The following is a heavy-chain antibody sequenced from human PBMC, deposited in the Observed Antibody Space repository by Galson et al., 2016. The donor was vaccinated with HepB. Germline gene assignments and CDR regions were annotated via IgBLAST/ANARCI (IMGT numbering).Heavy chain of an antibody. V-gene: IGHV4-39*01. Sequence: SETLSLTCTVSGGSIRSSSYYWGWIRKPPGKGLEWIGSIYYSGNTYYNPSLKSRVTISVNTSKNQFSLKLSSVTAADTAVYYCARLERLRVDYWGQGTLVTVSS. CDR2: IYYSGNT. J-gene: IGHJ4*02. CDR3: ARLERLRVDY. CDR1: GGSIRSSSYY. D-gene: IGHD3-3*01.